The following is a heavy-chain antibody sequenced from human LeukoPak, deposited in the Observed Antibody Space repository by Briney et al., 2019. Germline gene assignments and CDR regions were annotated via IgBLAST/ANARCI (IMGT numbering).Heavy chain of an antibody. J-gene: IGHJ6*03. CDR3: ARVPLGIFGVVNYYYYMDV. CDR2: IIPIFGTA. D-gene: IGHD3-3*01. CDR1: GGTFSSYA. V-gene: IGHV1-69*05. Sequence: SVKVSCKASGGTFSSYAISWVRQAPGQGLEWMGGIIPIFGTANYAQKFQGSGTITTDESTSTAYMELSSLRSEDTAVYYCARVPLGIFGVVNYYYYMDVWGKGTTVTVSS.